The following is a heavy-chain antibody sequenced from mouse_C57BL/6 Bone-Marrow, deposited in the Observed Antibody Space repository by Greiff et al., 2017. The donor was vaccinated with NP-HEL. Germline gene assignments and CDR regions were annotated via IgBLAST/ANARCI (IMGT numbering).Heavy chain of an antibody. Sequence: EVMLVESGGGLVQPGGSLSLSCAASGFTFTDYYMSWVRQPPGKALEWLGFIRNKANGYTTEYSAYVKGRFTISRDNSQSILDIQMNALRAEDSATYYCARYAPSYYDYPYYDAMDYWGQGTSVTVSS. V-gene: IGHV7-3*01. CDR2: IRNKANGYTT. CDR3: ARYAPSYYDYPYYDAMDY. D-gene: IGHD2-4*01. CDR1: GFTFTDYY. J-gene: IGHJ4*01.